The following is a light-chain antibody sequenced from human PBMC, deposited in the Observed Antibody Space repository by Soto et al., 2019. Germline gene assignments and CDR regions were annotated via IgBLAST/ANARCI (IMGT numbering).Light chain of an antibody. CDR3: KQYDSLPLT. J-gene: IGKJ4*01. CDR1: QDISNY. V-gene: IGKV1-33*01. CDR2: DAS. Sequence: DIQMTQSPSYLSASVGDRVTLTSKASQDISNYLNWYQQKPGKAPKLLIYDASNLEKGVPSRFSGSGSGTDFTLSISSLQPEDIATYFCKQYDSLPLTFGGGNKVAIK.